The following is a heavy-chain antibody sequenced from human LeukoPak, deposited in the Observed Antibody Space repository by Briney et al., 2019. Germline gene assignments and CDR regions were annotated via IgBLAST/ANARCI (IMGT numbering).Heavy chain of an antibody. D-gene: IGHD6-6*01. CDR3: ARDLGPHSSSPNSGAFDI. V-gene: IGHV3-23*01. CDR1: GFTFSSYG. CDR2: ISGSGGSI. Sequence: GGSLRLSCAASGFTFSSYGMTWVRQAPGKGLEWVSGISGSGGSIYYADSVKGRFTISRDNSKNTLYLQMNSLRAEDTAVYYCARDLGPHSSSPNSGAFDIWGQGTMVTVSS. J-gene: IGHJ3*02.